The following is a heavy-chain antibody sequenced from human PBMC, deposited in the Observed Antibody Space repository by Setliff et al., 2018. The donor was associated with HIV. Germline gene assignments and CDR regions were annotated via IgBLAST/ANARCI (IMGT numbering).Heavy chain of an antibody. D-gene: IGHD3-22*01. CDR3: ARGHRLLFYESSGYYGY. J-gene: IGHJ4*02. CDR2: INHIGST. CDR1: GGSFSGYY. V-gene: IGHV4-34*01. Sequence: PSETLSLTCAVYGGSFSGYYWNWIRQPPGKGLEWIGEINHIGSTNYNPSLKSRVTISVDTSKNQFSLKLSSVTAADTAVYYCARGHRLLFYESSGYYGYWGQGTLVTVSS.